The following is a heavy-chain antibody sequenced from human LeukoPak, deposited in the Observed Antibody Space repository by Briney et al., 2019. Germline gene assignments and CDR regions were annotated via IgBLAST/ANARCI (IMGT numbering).Heavy chain of an antibody. D-gene: IGHD2-2*01. V-gene: IGHV3-21*01. CDR3: ARGVFPKSLGYCSSTSCRFDYYYYYMDV. Sequence: PGGSLRLSCAASGFTFSSYSMNWVRQAPGKGLEWVSSISSSSSYIYYAGSVKGRFTISRDNAKNSLYLQMNSLRAEDTAVYYCARGVFPKSLGYCSSTSCRFDYYYYYMDVWGKGTTVTISS. J-gene: IGHJ6*03. CDR2: ISSSSSYI. CDR1: GFTFSSYS.